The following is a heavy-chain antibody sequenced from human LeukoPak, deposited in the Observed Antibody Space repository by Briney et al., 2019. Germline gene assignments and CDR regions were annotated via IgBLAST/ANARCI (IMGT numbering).Heavy chain of an antibody. CDR2: ISGSSSST. Sequence: PGGSLRLSCAASGFTFSDYYMSWIRQAPGKGLEWVSYISGSSSSTYYADSVKGRFTVSRDNAKNSLYLQMNSLRDEDTAVYYCARPSGVGSTTQGAFDMWGQGTMVTVSS. V-gene: IGHV3-11*06. CDR3: ARPSGVGSTTQGAFDM. CDR1: GFTFSDYY. D-gene: IGHD1-26*01. J-gene: IGHJ3*02.